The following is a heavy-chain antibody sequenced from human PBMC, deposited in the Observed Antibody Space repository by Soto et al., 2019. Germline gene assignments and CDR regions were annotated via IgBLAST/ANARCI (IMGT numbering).Heavy chain of an antibody. Sequence: PGGSLRLSCAASGFTFSSYWMSWVRQAPGKGLEWVANIKQDGSEKYYVDSVKGRFTISRDNAKNSLYLQMNRLRGEDTALYYCAKAIPPGSYYSAIDYWGQGTLVTAPQ. J-gene: IGHJ4*02. CDR3: AKAIPPGSYYSAIDY. V-gene: IGHV3-7*03. CDR1: GFTFSSYW. CDR2: IKQDGSEK. D-gene: IGHD1-26*01.